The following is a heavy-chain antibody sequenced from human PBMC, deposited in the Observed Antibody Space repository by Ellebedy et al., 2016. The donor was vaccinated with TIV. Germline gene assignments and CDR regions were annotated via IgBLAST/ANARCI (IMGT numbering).Heavy chain of an antibody. CDR3: ASSIGDEGLLVYDYYGMDV. V-gene: IGHV4-34*01. D-gene: IGHD3-10*01. J-gene: IGHJ6*02. CDR2: INHSGST. Sequence: SETLSLXXAVYGGSFSGYYWSWIRQPPGKGLEWIGEINHSGSTNYNPSLKSRVTISVDTSKNQFSLKLSSVTAADTAVYYCASSIGDEGLLVYDYYGMDVWGQGTTVTVSS. CDR1: GGSFSGYY.